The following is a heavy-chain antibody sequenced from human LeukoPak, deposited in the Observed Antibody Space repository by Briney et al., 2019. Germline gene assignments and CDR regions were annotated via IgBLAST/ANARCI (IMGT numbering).Heavy chain of an antibody. CDR2: IKQDGSEK. J-gene: IGHJ6*04. V-gene: IGHV3-7*01. CDR3: ARPIIYYYYGMDV. Sequence: GGSLRLSCAASGFIFSSYWMSWVRQAPGKGLEWVANIKQDGSEKYYVDSVKGRFTISRDNAKNSLYLQMNSLRAEDTAVYYCARPIIYYYYGMDVWGKGTTVTVSS. CDR1: GFIFSSYW.